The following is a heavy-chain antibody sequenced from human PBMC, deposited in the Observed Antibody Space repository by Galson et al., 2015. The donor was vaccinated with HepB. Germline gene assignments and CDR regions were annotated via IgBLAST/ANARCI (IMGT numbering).Heavy chain of an antibody. J-gene: IGHJ4*02. D-gene: IGHD4-17*01. V-gene: IGHV7-4-1*02. CDR2: INTNTGNP. CDR3: ARDPWRVTDYGDYGEFN. CDR1: GYTFTSYA. Sequence: VKVSCKASGYTFTSYAMNWVRRAPGQGLEWMGWINTNTGNPTYAQGFTGRFVFSLDTSVSTAYLQISSLKAEDTAVYYCARDPWRVTDYGDYGEFNWGQGTLVTVSS.